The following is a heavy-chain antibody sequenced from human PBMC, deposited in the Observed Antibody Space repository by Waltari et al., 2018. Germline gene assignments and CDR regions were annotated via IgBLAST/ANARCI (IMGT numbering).Heavy chain of an antibody. D-gene: IGHD3-22*01. V-gene: IGHV1-69*04. CDR2: IIPILGIA. CDR1: GGTFSSYA. CDR3: ARSDYYDSSGYLYYYYYYMDV. Sequence: QVQLVQSGAEVKKPGSSVKVSCKASGGTFSSYAISWVRQAPGQGLEWMGGIIPILGIANYAQKFQGRVTITADESTSTAYMELSSLRSEDTAVYYCARSDYYDSSGYLYYYYYYMDVWGKGTTVTVSS. J-gene: IGHJ6*03.